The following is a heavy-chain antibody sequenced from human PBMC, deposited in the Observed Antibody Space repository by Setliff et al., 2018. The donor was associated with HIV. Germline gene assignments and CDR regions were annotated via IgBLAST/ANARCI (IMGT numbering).Heavy chain of an antibody. CDR3: ATDCAVVGGTGSLDS. Sequence: GGSLRLSCAASVFTFNNYGMNWVRQAPGKGLEGVAFIRYDGSQKYYVDSVKGRFTIPRDNSKNTLYLQMNSLRVEDTAVYYCATDCAVVGGTGSLDSWGQGTLVTVSS. CDR2: IRYDGSQK. J-gene: IGHJ4*02. D-gene: IGHD1-26*01. CDR1: VFTFNNYG. V-gene: IGHV3-30*02.